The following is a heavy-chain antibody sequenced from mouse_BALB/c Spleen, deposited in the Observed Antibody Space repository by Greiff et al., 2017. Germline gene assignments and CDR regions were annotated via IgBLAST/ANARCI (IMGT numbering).Heavy chain of an antibody. CDR1: GFTFSSYA. CDR3: ARHEYDYDRYLDY. Sequence: EVNVVESGGGLVKPGGSLKLSCAASGFTFSSYAMSWVRQTPEKRLEWVATISSGGSYTYYPDSVKGRFTISRDNAKNTLYLQMSSLRSEDTAMYYCARHEYDYDRYLDYWGQGTTLTVSS. J-gene: IGHJ2*01. D-gene: IGHD2-4*01. CDR2: ISSGGSYT. V-gene: IGHV5-9-3*01.